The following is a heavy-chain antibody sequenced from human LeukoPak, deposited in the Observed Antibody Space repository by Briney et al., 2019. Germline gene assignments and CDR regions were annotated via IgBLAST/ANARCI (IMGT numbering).Heavy chain of an antibody. J-gene: IGHJ3*02. CDR3: ARKGGSKVRGVIMDAFDM. Sequence: PGGSLRLSCAVSGFTFSNYWMSWVRQGPGKGLEWVANINQDGSEKYYVDSVKGRFTISRDNAKNSLYLQMNSLRAEDTAVYYCARKGGSKVRGVIMDAFDMWGQGTMVTVSS. D-gene: IGHD3-10*01. CDR2: INQDGSEK. V-gene: IGHV3-7*05. CDR1: GFTFSNYW.